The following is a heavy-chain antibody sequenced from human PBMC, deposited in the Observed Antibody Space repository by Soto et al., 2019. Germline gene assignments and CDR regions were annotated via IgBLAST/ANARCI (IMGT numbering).Heavy chain of an antibody. CDR3: ARFSGGVYNTYYFYYGMDV. D-gene: IGHD2-15*01. CDR1: CYSFTSYG. CDR2: ITTYNGNT. V-gene: IGHV1-18*04. J-gene: IGHJ6*02. Sequence: SVKVSCKASCYSFTSYGISWVRQAPVQGLDWMGWITTYNGNTKYAQDLQGRVTMTTDTSTSTAYMELRSLRSDDTAVYYCARFSGGVYNTYYFYYGMDVWGQGTKVTVYS.